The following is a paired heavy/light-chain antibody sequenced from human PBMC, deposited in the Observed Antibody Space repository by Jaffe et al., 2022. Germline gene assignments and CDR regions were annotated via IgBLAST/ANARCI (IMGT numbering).Light chain of an antibody. CDR3: AAWDGSLSGVI. J-gene: IGLJ2*01. CDR1: SSNIGSNP. CDR2: RND. V-gene: IGLV1-47*01. Sequence: QSVLTQSPSTSGTPGQRITISCSGGSSNIGSNPVYWYQQLPGAAPKLLIFRNDQRPSGVPDRFSGSTSGTSASLAIGGLRTEDEADYYCAAWDGSLSGVIFGGGTKVTVL.
Heavy chain of an antibody. CDR3: ARDRWSASMSIPPFAQEVD. CDR2: INPNGGST. CDR1: GYRFISHY. J-gene: IGHJ4*02. Sequence: QVQLVQSGAEAKQPGASVRLSCTASGYRFISHYINWVRQAPGQGLEWIGVINPNGGSTRYAQSFQGRVTMTRDTSTSTVYMEMSSLRSDDTAVYYCARDRWSASMSIPPFAQEVDWGQGTLVSVSS. D-gene: IGHD2-21*01. V-gene: IGHV1-46*03.